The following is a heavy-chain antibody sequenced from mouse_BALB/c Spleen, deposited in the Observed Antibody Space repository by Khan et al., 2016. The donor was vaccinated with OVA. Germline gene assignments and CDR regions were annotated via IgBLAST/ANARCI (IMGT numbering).Heavy chain of an antibody. CDR3: ARHSYDAWFAY. V-gene: IGHV1S135*01. CDR1: GYSFTSYY. D-gene: IGHD2-12*01. CDR2: IDPFNGGT. Sequence: VQLQQPGPELMKPGASVKISCKASGYSFTSYYIHWVKQSHGKSLEWIGYIDPFNGGTSYNPKFKGKATLTVDKSSSTAYMHLSSLTSDDSAVYYCARHSYDAWFAYWGQGTLVTVSA. J-gene: IGHJ3*01.